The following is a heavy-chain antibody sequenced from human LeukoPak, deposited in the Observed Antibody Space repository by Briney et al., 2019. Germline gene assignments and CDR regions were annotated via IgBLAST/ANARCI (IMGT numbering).Heavy chain of an antibody. V-gene: IGHV3-74*03. Sequence: GGSLRLSCAASGFTFYNYWMHWVRQAPGKGLEWISRINNPGSSATYADALKGRFTMSRDNGKNTVHLQMDGLRADDTAIYYCARTYCSPTSCLPIAFDLWGKGTTVTVSS. CDR2: INNPGSSA. CDR1: GFTFYNYW. J-gene: IGHJ6*04. D-gene: IGHD2-2*01. CDR3: ARTYCSPTSCLPIAFDL.